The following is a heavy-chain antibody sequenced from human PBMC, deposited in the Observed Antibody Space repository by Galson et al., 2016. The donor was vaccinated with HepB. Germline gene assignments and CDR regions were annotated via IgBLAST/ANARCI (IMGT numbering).Heavy chain of an antibody. J-gene: IGHJ4*02. CDR1: GYAFTSHD. CDR2: MNPNTGNS. V-gene: IGHV1-8*01. Sequence: SCKASGYAFTSHDIIWVRQANGQGFEWLGWMNPNTGNSGYAEKFQGRVTMTTNTSIGTAYMELSSLTFEDTAIYYCARESIAAGTDYWGQGSRVTVSS. D-gene: IGHD6-13*01. CDR3: ARESIAAGTDY.